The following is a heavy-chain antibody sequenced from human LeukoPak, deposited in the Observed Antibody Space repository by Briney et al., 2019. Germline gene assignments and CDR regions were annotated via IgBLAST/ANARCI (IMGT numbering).Heavy chain of an antibody. CDR3: ARGLPYYYDSSGYSDYFGY. CDR1: GYTFTSYG. CDR2: ISAYNGNT. V-gene: IGHV1-18*01. J-gene: IGHJ4*02. D-gene: IGHD3-22*01. Sequence: ASVKVSCKASGYTFTSYGISWVRQAPGQGLEWVGWISAYNGNTNYAQKLQGRVTMTTDTSTSTAYMELRSLRSDDTAVYYCARGLPYYYDSSGYSDYFGYWGQGTLVTVSS.